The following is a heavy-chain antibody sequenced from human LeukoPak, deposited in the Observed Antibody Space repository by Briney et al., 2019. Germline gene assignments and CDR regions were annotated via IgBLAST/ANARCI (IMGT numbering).Heavy chain of an antibody. CDR3: TRLGAYCGGDCYFDY. Sequence: GGSLRLSCAASGFTFSSYWMHWVRQASGKGLEWVGRIRTKANSFATAYAASVKGRFTISRDDSKNTAYLQMNSLKTEDTAVYYCTRLGAYCGGDCYFDYWGQGTLVTVSS. CDR1: GFTFSSYW. D-gene: IGHD2-21*02. V-gene: IGHV3-73*01. CDR2: IRTKANSFAT. J-gene: IGHJ4*02.